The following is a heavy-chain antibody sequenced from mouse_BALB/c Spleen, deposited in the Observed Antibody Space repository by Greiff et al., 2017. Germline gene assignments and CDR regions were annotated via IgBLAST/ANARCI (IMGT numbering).Heavy chain of an antibody. D-gene: IGHD1-1*01. CDR1: GFTFSSYA. Sequence: DVKLVESGGGLVKPGGSLKLSCAASGFTFSSYAMSWVRQSPEKRLEWVAEISSGGSYTYYPDTVTGRFTISRDNAKNTLYLEMSSLRSEDTAMYYCARNNYYGSYAMDYWGQGTSVTVSS. CDR3: ARNNYYGSYAMDY. J-gene: IGHJ4*01. V-gene: IGHV5-9-4*01. CDR2: ISSGGSYT.